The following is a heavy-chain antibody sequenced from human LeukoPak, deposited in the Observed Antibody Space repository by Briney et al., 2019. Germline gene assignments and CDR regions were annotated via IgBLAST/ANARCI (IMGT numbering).Heavy chain of an antibody. V-gene: IGHV4-59*01. CDR2: IYYSGST. J-gene: IGHJ3*02. CDR3: ARVIGYCSSTSCYRNNDAFDI. Sequence: SETLSLTCTVSGGSISSYYWSWIRQPPGKGLEWIGYIYYSGSTNYNPSLKSRVTISVDTSKNQFSLKLSSVTAADTDVYYCARVIGYCSSTSCYRNNDAFDIWGQGTMVTVSS. CDR1: GGSISSYY. D-gene: IGHD2-2*01.